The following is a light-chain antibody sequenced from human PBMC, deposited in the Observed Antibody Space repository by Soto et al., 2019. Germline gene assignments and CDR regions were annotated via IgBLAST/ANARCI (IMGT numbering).Light chain of an antibody. J-gene: IGLJ2*01. V-gene: IGLV2-23*01. CDR3: CSYAGSSPVV. CDR1: SSDVGSDNL. CDR2: EGS. Sequence: QSALTQPASVSGSPGQSITISCTGTSSDVGSDNLVSWYQQHPGKAPKLMIYEGSKRPSGVSNRFSGSKSGNTASLTISGLQAEDEADYYCCSYAGSSPVVFGGGTELTVL.